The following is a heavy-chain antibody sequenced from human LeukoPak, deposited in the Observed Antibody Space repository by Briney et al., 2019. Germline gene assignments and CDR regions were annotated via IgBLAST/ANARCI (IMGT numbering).Heavy chain of an antibody. CDR2: ISAYNGNT. CDR3: ALIGYCSSTSCYGSAFDI. V-gene: IGHV1-18*01. Sequence: ASVKVSCKASGGTFSSYGISRVRQAPGQGLEWMGWISAYNGNTNYAQKLQGRVTMTTDTSTSTAYMELRSLRSDDTAVYYCALIGYCSSTSCYGSAFDIWGQGTMVTVSS. CDR1: GGTFSSYG. J-gene: IGHJ3*02. D-gene: IGHD2-2*03.